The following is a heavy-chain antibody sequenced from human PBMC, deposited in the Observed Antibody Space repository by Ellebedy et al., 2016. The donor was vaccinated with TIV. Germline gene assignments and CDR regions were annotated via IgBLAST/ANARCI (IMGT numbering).Heavy chain of an antibody. J-gene: IGHJ4*02. CDR1: GFTFSSYA. Sequence: GESLKISCAASGFTFSSYAMHWVRQAPGKGLEWVAVISYDGSNKYYADSVKGRFTISRGNSKNTLYLQMNSLRAEDTAVYYCARDHRGGDCYSDYWGQGTLVTVSS. V-gene: IGHV3-30-3*01. D-gene: IGHD2-21*02. CDR3: ARDHRGGDCYSDY. CDR2: ISYDGSNK.